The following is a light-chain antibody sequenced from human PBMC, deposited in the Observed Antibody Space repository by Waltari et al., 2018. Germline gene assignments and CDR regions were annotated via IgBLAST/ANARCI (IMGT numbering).Light chain of an antibody. J-gene: IGLJ3*02. Sequence: QPVLTQSPSASASLGASVKLTCPLSSDFSSYAVVWHQQQPEKGPRYLMKVNSDGTHTKGDGIPDRFSGSSSGAERYLTLSSLQSDDEADYYCQTWGTGVQWVFGGGSKVTVL. CDR2: VNSDGTH. CDR3: QTWGTGVQWV. V-gene: IGLV4-69*01. CDR1: SDFSSYA.